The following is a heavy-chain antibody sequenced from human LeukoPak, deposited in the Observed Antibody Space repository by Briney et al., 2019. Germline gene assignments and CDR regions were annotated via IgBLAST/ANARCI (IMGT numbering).Heavy chain of an antibody. J-gene: IGHJ5*01. CDR1: GYTLTELS. CDR2: FDPEDGET. CDR3: ATAASVLRYFDWFSF. V-gene: IGHV1-24*01. Sequence: ASVKVSRKVSGYTLTELSMHWVRQAPGKGLEWMGGFDPEDGETIYAQKFQGRVTMTEDTSTDTAYMELSSLRSEDTAVYYRATAASVLRYFDWFSFWGQGTLVTVSS. D-gene: IGHD3-9*01.